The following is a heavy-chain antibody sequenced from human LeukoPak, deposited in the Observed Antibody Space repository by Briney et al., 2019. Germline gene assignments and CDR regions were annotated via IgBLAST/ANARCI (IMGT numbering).Heavy chain of an antibody. D-gene: IGHD5-18*01. CDR2: INHSGST. CDR1: GGSFSGYY. J-gene: IGHJ4*02. CDR3: ARRQVGRIQLWPD. Sequence: PSETLSHTCAVYGGSFSGYYWSWIRQPPGKGLEWIGEINHSGSTNYNPSLKSRVTISVDTSKNQFSLKLSSVTAADTAVYYCARRQVGRIQLWPDWGQGTLVTVSS. V-gene: IGHV4-34*01.